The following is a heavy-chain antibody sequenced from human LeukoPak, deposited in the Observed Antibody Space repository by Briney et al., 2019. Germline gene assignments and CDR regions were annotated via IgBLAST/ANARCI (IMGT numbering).Heavy chain of an antibody. CDR2: IYPGDSDT. V-gene: IGHV5-51*01. D-gene: IGHD3-16*02. CDR1: GYSFTSYW. CDR3: ARVYDYVWGSYRNFDAFDI. Sequence: GESLKISCKGSGYSFTSYWIGWVRQMPGKGLEWVGIIYPGDSDTRYSPSFQGQVTISADESISTAYLQWSSLKASDTAMYYCARVYDYVWGSYRNFDAFDIWGQGTMVTVSS. J-gene: IGHJ3*02.